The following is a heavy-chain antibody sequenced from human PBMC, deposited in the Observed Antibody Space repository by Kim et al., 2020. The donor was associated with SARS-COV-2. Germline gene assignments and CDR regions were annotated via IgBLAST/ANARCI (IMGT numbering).Heavy chain of an antibody. V-gene: IGHV4-34*01. CDR1: GGSFSGYY. Sequence: SETLSLTCAVYGGSFSGYYWSWIRQPPGKGLEWIGEINHSGSTNYNPSLKSRVTISVDTSKNQFSLKLSSVTAADTAVYYCARGVLRFLEWLYYDWFDPWGQGTLVTVSS. J-gene: IGHJ5*02. CDR2: INHSGST. CDR3: ARGVLRFLEWLYYDWFDP. D-gene: IGHD3-3*01.